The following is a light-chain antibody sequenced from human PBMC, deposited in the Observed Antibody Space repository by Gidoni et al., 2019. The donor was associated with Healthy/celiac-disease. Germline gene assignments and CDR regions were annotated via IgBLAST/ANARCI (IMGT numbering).Light chain of an antibody. J-gene: IGKJ1*01. CDR2: WAS. Sequence: DIVMTQYPDSLAVSLGERATINCKSSQSVLYSSNNKNYLAWYQQKPGQPPKLLIYWASTRESGVPDRFSGSGSGTHFTLTITSLQAEDVAVYYCQQYYTTRTFGQGTKVEIK. CDR1: QSVLYSSNNKNY. V-gene: IGKV4-1*01. CDR3: QQYYTTRT.